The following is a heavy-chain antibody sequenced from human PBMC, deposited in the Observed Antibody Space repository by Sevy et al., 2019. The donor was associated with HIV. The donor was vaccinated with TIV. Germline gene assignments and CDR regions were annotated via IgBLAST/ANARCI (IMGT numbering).Heavy chain of an antibody. J-gene: IGHJ4*02. Sequence: SETLSLTCTVSGGSISSGRNYWNWIRQPAGKGLEWIGRTYISGDTNYNPSLKSRVTISLDTSKKQFSLKLTSVTAADTAVYYCGRDGSSGIQWFDYWGQGILVTVSS. V-gene: IGHV4-61*02. CDR3: GRDGSSGIQWFDY. CDR1: GGSISSGRNY. CDR2: TYISGDT. D-gene: IGHD6-25*01.